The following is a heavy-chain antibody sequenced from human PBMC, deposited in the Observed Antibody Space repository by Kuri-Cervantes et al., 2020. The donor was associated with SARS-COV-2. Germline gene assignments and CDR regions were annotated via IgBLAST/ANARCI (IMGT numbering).Heavy chain of an antibody. J-gene: IGHJ6*03. Sequence: GGSLRPSCAASGFTFSNYDMNWVRQAPGKGLEWVSYISLSSSSIYYADSVKGRFTISRDNSKNSLYLQMNSLRDEDTAVYYCARDRRDDYTPDYMDVWGKGTTVTVSS. V-gene: IGHV3-48*02. D-gene: IGHD4-11*01. CDR3: ARDRRDDYTPDYMDV. CDR2: ISLSSSSI. CDR1: GFTFSNYD.